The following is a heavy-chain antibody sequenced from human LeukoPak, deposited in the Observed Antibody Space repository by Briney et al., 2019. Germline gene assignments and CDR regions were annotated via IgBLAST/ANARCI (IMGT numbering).Heavy chain of an antibody. J-gene: IGHJ4*02. V-gene: IGHV4-61*08. CDR3: AATYYYDNSGYYRFDY. D-gene: IGHD3-22*01. CDR1: GASISSGAYY. Sequence: PSETLSLTCTASGASISSGAYYWSWIRQNPGKGLEWIGNIYYSGNTNYNPSLKSRVTISIDTSMNQFSLRLSSVTAADTAVYYCAATYYYDNSGYYRFDYWGQGTLVTVSS. CDR2: IYYSGNT.